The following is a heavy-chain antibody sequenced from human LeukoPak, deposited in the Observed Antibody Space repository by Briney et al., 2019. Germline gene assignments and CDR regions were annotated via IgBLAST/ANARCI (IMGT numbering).Heavy chain of an antibody. Sequence: GGSLRLSCAASGFTFSNAWMSWVRQAPGKGLEWVSAISGSGGSTYYADSVKGRFTISRDNSKNTLYLQMNSLRAEDTAVYYCAKDNDFWSGYHFDYWGQGTLVTVSS. J-gene: IGHJ4*02. V-gene: IGHV3-23*01. CDR3: AKDNDFWSGYHFDY. CDR1: GFTFSNAW. D-gene: IGHD3-3*01. CDR2: ISGSGGST.